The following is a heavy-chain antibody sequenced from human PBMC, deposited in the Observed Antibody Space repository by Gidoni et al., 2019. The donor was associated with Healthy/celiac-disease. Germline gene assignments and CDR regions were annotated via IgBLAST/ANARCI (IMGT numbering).Heavy chain of an antibody. V-gene: IGHV1-69*02. D-gene: IGHD5-12*01. Sequence: QVQLVQSGAEVKKPGSSVKVSCKASGGTFSSYTISWVRQAPGQGLEWMGRIIPILGIANYAQKFQGRVTITADKSTSTAYMELSSLRSEDTAVYYCARIYDSPGSYYYMDVWGKGTTVTVSS. J-gene: IGHJ6*03. CDR2: IIPILGIA. CDR1: GGTFSSYT. CDR3: ARIYDSPGSYYYMDV.